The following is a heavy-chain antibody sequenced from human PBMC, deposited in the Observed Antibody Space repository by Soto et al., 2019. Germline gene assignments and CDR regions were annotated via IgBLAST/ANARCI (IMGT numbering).Heavy chain of an antibody. Sequence: PGGSLRLSCAASGFTFSSYAMSWIRQAPGKGLEWISYISGSSSSHTNYADSVKGRFTVSRDNAKNSLFLQMNSLRAEDTAVYYCARATGYTYYYTSGSYWFDYWGQGTLVTVSS. J-gene: IGHJ4*02. D-gene: IGHD3-10*01. CDR1: GFTFSSYA. CDR3: ARATGYTYYYTSGSYWFDY. V-gene: IGHV3-11*06. CDR2: ISGSSSSHT.